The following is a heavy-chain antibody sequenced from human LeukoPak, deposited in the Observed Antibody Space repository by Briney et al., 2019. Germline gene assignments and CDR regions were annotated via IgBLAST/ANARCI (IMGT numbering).Heavy chain of an antibody. CDR2: ISYDGNNK. CDR3: ARNPHYYGSGSYYIYFDY. D-gene: IGHD3-10*01. Sequence: GGSLRLSCAASGFTFSSYAMHWVRQAPGKGLEWVAVISYDGNNKYYADSVKGRFTISRDNSKNTLYLQMNSLRAEDTAVYYCARNPHYYGSGSYYIYFDYWGQGTLVTVSS. CDR1: GFTFSSYA. J-gene: IGHJ4*02. V-gene: IGHV3-30-3*01.